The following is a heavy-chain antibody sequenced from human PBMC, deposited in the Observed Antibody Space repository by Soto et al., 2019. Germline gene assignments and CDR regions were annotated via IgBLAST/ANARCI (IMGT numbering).Heavy chain of an antibody. J-gene: IGHJ3*02. D-gene: IGHD3-22*01. CDR2: ISASGGRT. CDR3: AKDNRATYYYDSSGYSGAFDI. V-gene: IGHV3-23*01. CDR1: VFTFSSYA. Sequence: PWGSLRLSCAASVFTFSSYAMSWVRQVPGQVLGWVAAISASGGRTYYARAVRGPFTISRDNSKNTLYRQMNSLRAEDTAVYYCAKDNRATYYYDSSGYSGAFDIWGQWTMVTVS.